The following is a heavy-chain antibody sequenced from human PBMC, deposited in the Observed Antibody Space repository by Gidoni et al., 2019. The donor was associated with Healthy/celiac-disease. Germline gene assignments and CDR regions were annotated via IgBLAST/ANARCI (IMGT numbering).Heavy chain of an antibody. D-gene: IGHD6-25*01. CDR3: ARDRTPRYSIGFDY. CDR2: IYYSGST. CDR1: GGSISSSSYY. Sequence: QLQLQESGPGLVKPSETLSLTCTVSGGSISSSSYYWGWIRQPPGKGLEWIGSIYYSGSTYYNPSLKSRVTISVDTSKNQFSLKLSSVTAADTAVYYCARDRTPRYSIGFDYWGQGTLVTVSS. V-gene: IGHV4-39*07. J-gene: IGHJ4*02.